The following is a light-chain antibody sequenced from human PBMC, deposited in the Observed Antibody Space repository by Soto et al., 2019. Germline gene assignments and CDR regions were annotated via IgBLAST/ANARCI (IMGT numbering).Light chain of an antibody. CDR1: HSFSNW. Sequence: DIQMTQSPSALSASVGDRVTITCRASHSFSNWLAWYQQKPGKAPKLLIYDASILERGVPSRFSGSGSGTQFTLTISRLEPEDFAVYYCQHYGASPKYTFGQGTKLEIK. CDR3: QHYGASPKYT. J-gene: IGKJ2*01. V-gene: IGKV1-5*01. CDR2: DAS.